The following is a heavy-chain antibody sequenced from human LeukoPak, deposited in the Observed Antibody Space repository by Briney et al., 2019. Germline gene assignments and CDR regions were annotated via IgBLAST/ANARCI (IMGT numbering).Heavy chain of an antibody. V-gene: IGHV3-48*02. CDR3: ARGETAVTSNLDY. D-gene: IGHD4-17*01. CDR2: ISSSGSTI. Sequence: GGSVRLSCAASGFTFNDYCMNWVRQAPGMGLEWVSYISSSGSTIYYADSVKGRFTISRDNAKNSLSLQMNSLRDEDTAVYYCARGETAVTSNLDYWGRGTLVTVSS. CDR1: GFTFNDYC. J-gene: IGHJ4*02.